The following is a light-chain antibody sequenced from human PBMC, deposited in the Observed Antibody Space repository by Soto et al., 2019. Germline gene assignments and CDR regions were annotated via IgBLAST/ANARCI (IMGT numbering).Light chain of an antibody. CDR2: DAS. V-gene: IGKV1-33*01. Sequence: DIQMTQSPSSLSASVGDRVTITCQASQDISNYLNWYQQKPGKAPKLLIYDASNLETGVPSRFSGSGSGTDFTFTISSLQPEDIATYYWQQYDNLPQPFGGGTKVEIK. J-gene: IGKJ4*01. CDR3: QQYDNLPQP. CDR1: QDISNY.